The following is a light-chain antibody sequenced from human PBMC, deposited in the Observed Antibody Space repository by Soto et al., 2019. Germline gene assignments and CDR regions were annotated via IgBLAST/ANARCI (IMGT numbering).Light chain of an antibody. CDR1: QGISSY. J-gene: IGKJ3*01. CDR2: AAS. V-gene: IGKV1-8*01. Sequence: AIRMTQSPSSLSASTGDRVTITCRAGQGISSYLAWYQQKPGKAPKLLIYAASTLQSGVPSRFSGSGSGTDFTLTISCLQSEDFATYYCQQYYSYPPFTFGPGTKVDIK. CDR3: QQYYSYPPFT.